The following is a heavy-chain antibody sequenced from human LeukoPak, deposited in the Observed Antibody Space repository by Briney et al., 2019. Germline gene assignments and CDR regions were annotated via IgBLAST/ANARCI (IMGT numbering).Heavy chain of an antibody. V-gene: IGHV4-39*01. J-gene: IGHJ6*03. CDR1: GGSISSSSYY. D-gene: IGHD2-2*01. Sequence: NPSETLSLTCTVSGGSISSSSYYWGWVRQPPGKGLEWIGSIYYSGSTYYNPSLKSLVTISVDTSKNQFSLKLSSVTAADTAVYYCARLPGAAATYYYYYMDVWAKGTTVTVSS. CDR2: IYYSGST. CDR3: ARLPGAAATYYYYYMDV.